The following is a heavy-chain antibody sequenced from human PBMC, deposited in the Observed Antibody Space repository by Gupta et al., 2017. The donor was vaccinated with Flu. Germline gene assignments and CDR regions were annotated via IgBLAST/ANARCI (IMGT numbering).Heavy chain of an antibody. Sequence: EVFLVESGGGLAQPGGSLRLSCAASGFDFNSYEMSWVRQAPGRGLEWVAFISSSAVTYYTDPVRGRFTISRDNPNKLLYLQMSSLRGEDTAIYYCARGHWDNWGQGTLVTVSS. CDR2: ISSSAVT. J-gene: IGHJ4*02. CDR3: ARGHWDN. D-gene: IGHD1-26*01. V-gene: IGHV3-48*03. CDR1: GFDFNSYE.